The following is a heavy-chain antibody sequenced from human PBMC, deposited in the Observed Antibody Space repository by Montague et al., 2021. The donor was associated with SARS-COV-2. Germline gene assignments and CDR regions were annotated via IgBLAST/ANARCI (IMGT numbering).Heavy chain of an antibody. CDR3: ARGADRYYFYGMDV. Sequence: TLSLTCTVSGGSISSGSYYWSWIRQPAGKGLEWIGRISISGSTNYNSSLKSRVTISVDTSKNQFSLQVNSVTPEDTAVYYCARGADRYYFYGMDVWGQGTTVTVSS. D-gene: IGHD6-19*01. V-gene: IGHV4-61*02. CDR2: ISISGST. CDR1: GGSISSGSYY. J-gene: IGHJ6*02.